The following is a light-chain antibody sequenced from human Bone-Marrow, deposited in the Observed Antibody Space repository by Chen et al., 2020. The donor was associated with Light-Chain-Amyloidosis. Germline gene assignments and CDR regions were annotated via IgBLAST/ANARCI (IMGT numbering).Light chain of an antibody. Sequence: SYELTQPPSVSVSPGQTARINCSGDDLPTKYAYWYQQKPGQAPVLVIHRDTERPSGISERFSGSSSGTTDTLTISGVQAEDEADYHCQSADSSGTYEVIFGGGTKLTVL. CDR2: RDT. CDR1: DLPTKY. V-gene: IGLV3-25*03. J-gene: IGLJ2*01. CDR3: QSADSSGTYEVI.